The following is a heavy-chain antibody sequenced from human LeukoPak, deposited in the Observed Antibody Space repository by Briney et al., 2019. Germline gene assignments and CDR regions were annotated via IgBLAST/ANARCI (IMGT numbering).Heavy chain of an antibody. J-gene: IGHJ3*01. D-gene: IGHD3-16*01. CDR2: IRVRRRKVI. Sequence: GGSLRLSCAVSGFILSSYRVRWVRQAPGEGREWLGYIRVRRRKVIDYADSAKGRFSIARDDAKNSLCLQMNSLRAEDTAVYFCARDFGPRLYAFDVWGQGIMITVSS. CDR1: GFILSSYR. CDR3: ARDFGPRLYAFDV. V-gene: IGHV3-48*04.